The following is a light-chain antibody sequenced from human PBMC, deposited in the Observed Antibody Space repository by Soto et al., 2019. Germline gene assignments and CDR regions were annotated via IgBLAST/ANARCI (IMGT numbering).Light chain of an antibody. V-gene: IGKV3-20*01. J-gene: IGKJ4*01. Sequence: EIVLTQSPVTVSLSPGQRATLSCRASQSVSNNYLAWYQQKPGQAPRLLIYDASSRATGIPDRFSGGGSGTDFTLTISRLEPEDFAVYYCQQLSSYPLTFGGGTKVYI. CDR1: QSVSNNY. CDR3: QQLSSYPLT. CDR2: DAS.